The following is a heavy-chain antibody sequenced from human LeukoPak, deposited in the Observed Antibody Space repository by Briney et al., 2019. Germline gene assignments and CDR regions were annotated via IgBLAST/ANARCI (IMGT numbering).Heavy chain of an antibody. J-gene: IGHJ6*02. CDR3: ARDPEDDFWSGYYPPNYYYYGMDV. CDR1: GFTFSIYA. Sequence: GRSLRLSCAASGFTFSIYAMHWVRQAPGKGLEWVAVISYDGSNKYYADSVKGRFTISRDNSKNTLYLQMNSLRAEDTAVYYCARDPEDDFWSGYYPPNYYYYGMDVWGQGATVTVSS. V-gene: IGHV3-30-3*01. CDR2: ISYDGSNK. D-gene: IGHD3-3*01.